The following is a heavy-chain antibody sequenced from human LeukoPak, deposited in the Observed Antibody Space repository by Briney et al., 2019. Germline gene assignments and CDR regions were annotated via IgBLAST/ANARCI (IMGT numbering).Heavy chain of an antibody. Sequence: ASVKVSCKASGYTFTGYYMHWVRQAPGQGLEWMGWMNPNSGNTGYAQKFQGRVTITRNTSISTAYMELSSLRSEDTAVYYCARAVDRGSYWVYWGQGTLVTVSS. J-gene: IGHJ4*02. D-gene: IGHD1-26*01. CDR2: MNPNSGNT. V-gene: IGHV1-8*03. CDR3: ARAVDRGSYWVY. CDR1: GYTFTGYY.